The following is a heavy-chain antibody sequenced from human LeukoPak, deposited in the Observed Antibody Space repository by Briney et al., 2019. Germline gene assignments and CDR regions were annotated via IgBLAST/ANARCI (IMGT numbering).Heavy chain of an antibody. CDR1: GFTFGTYW. V-gene: IGHV3-21*01. CDR3: AREGGGCGGDCYGANESDAFDI. J-gene: IGHJ3*02. CDR2: ISSSSSYI. D-gene: IGHD2-21*02. Sequence: PGGSLRLSCAASGFTFGTYWMTWVRQAPGKGLEWVSSISSSSSYIYYADSVKGRFTISRDNAKNSLYLQMNSLRAEDTAVYYCAREGGGCGGDCYGANESDAFDIWGQGTMVTVSS.